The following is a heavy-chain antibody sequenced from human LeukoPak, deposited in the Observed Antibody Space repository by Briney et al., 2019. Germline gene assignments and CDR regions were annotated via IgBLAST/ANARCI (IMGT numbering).Heavy chain of an antibody. CDR1: GFTFSSYE. D-gene: IGHD3-10*01. V-gene: IGHV3-48*03. J-gene: IGHJ4*02. CDR2: ISNSGNTI. Sequence: GGSLRLSCAASGFTFSSYEMNWVRQAPGKGLEWVSYISNSGNTIYYADSVKGRFTISRDNAKNSLYLQMNSLGAEDTAVYYCARRSRGTGSWYYFDYWGQGTLVTVSS. CDR3: ARRSRGTGSWYYFDY.